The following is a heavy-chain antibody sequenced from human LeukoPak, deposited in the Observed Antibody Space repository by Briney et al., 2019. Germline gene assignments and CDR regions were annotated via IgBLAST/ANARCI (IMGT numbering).Heavy chain of an antibody. V-gene: IGHV3-7*03. CDR2: IKEDGSEK. CDR3: VTGGFQLGY. J-gene: IGHJ4*02. Sequence: GGSLRLSCAASGFTFNTYWMTWVRQPPGKGLEWVANIKEDGSEKSYVGSVKGRFTISRDNAKNSLYLQMNSLRAEDTAVYYCVTGGFQLGYWGQGTLVTVSS. D-gene: IGHD6-13*01. CDR1: GFTFNTYW.